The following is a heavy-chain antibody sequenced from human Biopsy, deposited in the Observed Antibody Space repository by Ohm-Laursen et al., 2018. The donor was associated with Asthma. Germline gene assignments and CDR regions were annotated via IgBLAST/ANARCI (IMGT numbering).Heavy chain of an antibody. Sequence: SLRLSCSASGFTFGDYWMSWVRQVPGKGLEWVANIKHDGNEKNHVDSLKGRFTISRDNAKNSLYLQMNSLRAEDTAVYYCARTFHFWSPYHAEHYQLWGQGTLVTVPS. CDR1: GFTFGDYW. CDR2: IKHDGNEK. V-gene: IGHV3-7*01. CDR3: ARTFHFWSPYHAEHYQL. D-gene: IGHD3-3*02. J-gene: IGHJ1*01.